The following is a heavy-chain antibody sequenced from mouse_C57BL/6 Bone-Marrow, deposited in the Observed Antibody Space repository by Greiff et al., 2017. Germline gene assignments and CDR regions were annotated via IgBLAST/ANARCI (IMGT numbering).Heavy chain of an antibody. D-gene: IGHD1-1*01. Sequence: QVTLKESGPGILQPSPTLSLTCSFSGFSLSTFGMGVGWIRQPSGKGLEWLAHIWWDDAKYYNPALKSRLTISKDTSKNQVFRKIAKVDTADTATYYCARMGLYYGSSPYYAMDYWGQGTSVTVSS. CDR2: IWWDDAK. V-gene: IGHV8-8*01. CDR3: ARMGLYYGSSPYYAMDY. J-gene: IGHJ4*01. CDR1: GFSLSTFGMG.